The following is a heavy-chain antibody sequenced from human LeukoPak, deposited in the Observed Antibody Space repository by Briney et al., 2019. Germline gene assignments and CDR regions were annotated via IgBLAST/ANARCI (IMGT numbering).Heavy chain of an antibody. CDR2: IRSNGETV. J-gene: IGHJ4*02. Sequence: GGSLRLSCAASGFTFSSIAMSWVRQAPGKGLEWFSAIRSNGETVYNADSVKGRFTISRDNSRQTLFLQMSSLRVEDTATYYCAKGQELDDGVFDSWGQGTLVTVSS. V-gene: IGHV3-23*01. CDR1: GFTFSSIA. D-gene: IGHD1-1*01. CDR3: AKGQELDDGVFDS.